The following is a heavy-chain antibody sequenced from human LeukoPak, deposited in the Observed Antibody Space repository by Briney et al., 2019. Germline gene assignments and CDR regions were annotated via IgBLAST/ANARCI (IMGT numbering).Heavy chain of an antibody. Sequence: GGFLRLSCAASGFTFSSYSMNWVRQAPGKGLEWVSSISSSSSYIYYADSVKGRFTISRDNAKNSLYLQMNSLRAEDTAVYYCARAFGGADQFDYWGQGTLVTVSS. CDR1: GFTFSSYS. J-gene: IGHJ4*02. D-gene: IGHD3-10*01. V-gene: IGHV3-21*01. CDR3: ARAFGGADQFDY. CDR2: ISSSSSYI.